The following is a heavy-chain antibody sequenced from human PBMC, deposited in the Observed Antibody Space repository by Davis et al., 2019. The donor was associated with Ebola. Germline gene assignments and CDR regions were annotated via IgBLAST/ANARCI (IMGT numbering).Heavy chain of an antibody. D-gene: IGHD5-12*01. Sequence: GESLKISCAASGFTFSSYAMSWVRQAPGEGLEWVSAISGSGGSTYYADSVKGRFTISRDNSKNTLYLQMNSLRAEDTAVYYCAKDFRGYSGYDGNWGQGTLVTVSS. V-gene: IGHV3-23*01. CDR2: ISGSGGST. J-gene: IGHJ4*02. CDR1: GFTFSSYA. CDR3: AKDFRGYSGYDGN.